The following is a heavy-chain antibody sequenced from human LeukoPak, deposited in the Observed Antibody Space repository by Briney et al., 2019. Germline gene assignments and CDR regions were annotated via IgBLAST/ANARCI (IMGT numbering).Heavy chain of an antibody. CDR1: GFSLSTSGVG. J-gene: IGHJ5*02. D-gene: IGHD2-8*01. CDR3: AHSASRGGTFYCTNGVCYGGWFDP. CDR2: IYWDDDK. Sequence: SGPTLVKPTQTLTLTCTFSGFSLSTSGVGVGWIRQPPGKALEWLALIYWDDDKRYSPSLKSRLTTTKDTSKNQVVLTMTNMDPVDTATYYCAHSASRGGTFYCTNGVCYGGWFDPWGQGTLVTVSS. V-gene: IGHV2-5*02.